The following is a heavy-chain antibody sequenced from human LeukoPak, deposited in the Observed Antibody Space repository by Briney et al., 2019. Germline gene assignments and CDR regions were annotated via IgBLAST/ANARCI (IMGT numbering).Heavy chain of an antibody. CDR3: ARDPYYGPFYYYALDV. Sequence: GASVKVSCKASGYTFTGYYLHWVRQAPGQGLEWMGWINPNSGGTNYAQRFQGRVTMTRDTSISTAYMELNTLRSDDTAVYYCARDPYYGPFYYYALDVWGQGTTVTVSS. V-gene: IGHV1-2*02. CDR2: INPNSGGT. J-gene: IGHJ6*02. CDR1: GYTFTGYY. D-gene: IGHD4-17*01.